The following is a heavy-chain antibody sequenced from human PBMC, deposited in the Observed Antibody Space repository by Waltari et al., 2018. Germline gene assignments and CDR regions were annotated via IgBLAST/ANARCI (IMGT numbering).Heavy chain of an antibody. V-gene: IGHV3-48*02. J-gene: IGHJ6*03. Sequence: EVQLVDSGGGLVQPGVSRRLSCTVSGFTPRSQRMNVVRQAPGKGLEWVSYISSDSATIYYADSVKGRFTISRDNAKNSLYLRMSSLKDEDTAVYYCARIPFMYYFYHMDVWGKGTTVTVSS. D-gene: IGHD2-2*02. CDR2: ISSDSATI. CDR3: ARIPFMYYFYHMDV. CDR1: GFTPRSQR.